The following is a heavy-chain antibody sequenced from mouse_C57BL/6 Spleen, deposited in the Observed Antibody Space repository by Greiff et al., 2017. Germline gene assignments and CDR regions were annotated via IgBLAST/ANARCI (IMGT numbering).Heavy chain of an antibody. CDR2: INPNNGGT. J-gene: IGHJ1*03. V-gene: IGHV1-26*01. Sequence: EVQLQQSGPELVKPGASVKISCKASGYTFTDYYMNWVKQSHGKSLEWIGDINPNNGGTSYNQKFKGKATLTVDKSSSTAYMELRSLTSEDSAVYYCARSWDGRYFDVWGTGTTVTVSS. D-gene: IGHD4-1*01. CDR1: GYTFTDYY. CDR3: ARSWDGRYFDV.